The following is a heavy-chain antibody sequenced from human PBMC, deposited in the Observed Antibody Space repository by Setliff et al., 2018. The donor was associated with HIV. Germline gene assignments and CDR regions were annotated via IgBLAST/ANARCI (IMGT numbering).Heavy chain of an antibody. J-gene: IGHJ6*03. V-gene: IGHV4-59*08. CDR1: GVSISDHY. CDR3: ARPITMVRGVLNYYYYYMDV. CDR2: IYYGGST. Sequence: SETLSLTCSVSGVSISDHYWSWIRQPPGKGLEWIGYIYYGGSTKYNPSLRSRVTISADTSKNQFSLKLSSVTAADTAVYHCARPITMVRGVLNYYYYYMDVWGMGTTVTVSS. D-gene: IGHD3-10*01.